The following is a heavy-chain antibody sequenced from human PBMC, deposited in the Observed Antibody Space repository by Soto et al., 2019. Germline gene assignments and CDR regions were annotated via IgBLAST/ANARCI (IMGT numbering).Heavy chain of an antibody. CDR2: IYHSGST. V-gene: IGHV4-30-2*01. CDR1: GGSISSGGYS. Sequence: PSETLSLTCAVSGGSISSGGYSWSWIRQPPGKGLEWIGYIYHSGSTYYNPSLKSRVTISVDRSKNQFSLKLSSVTAADTAVYYCASSHSSRRTTRLDYWGQGTLVTVSS. D-gene: IGHD6-13*01. J-gene: IGHJ4*02. CDR3: ASSHSSRRTTRLDY.